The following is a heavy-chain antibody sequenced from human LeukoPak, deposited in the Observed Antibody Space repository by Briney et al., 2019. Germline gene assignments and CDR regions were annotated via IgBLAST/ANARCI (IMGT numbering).Heavy chain of an antibody. CDR2: ISSSSSYI. J-gene: IGHJ4*02. V-gene: IGHV3-21*04. Sequence: PGGSLRLSCAASGFTFSSYSMNWVRQAPGKGLEWVSSISSSSSYIYYAGSVKGRFTISRDNAKNSLYLQMNSLRAEDTAMYYCAKDLDETAMVPRFDYWGQGTLVTVSS. CDR3: AKDLDETAMVPRFDY. D-gene: IGHD5-18*01. CDR1: GFTFSSYS.